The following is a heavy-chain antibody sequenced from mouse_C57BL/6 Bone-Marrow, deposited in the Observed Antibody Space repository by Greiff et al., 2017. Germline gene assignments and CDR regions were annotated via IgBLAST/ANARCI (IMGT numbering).Heavy chain of an antibody. V-gene: IGHV14-1*01. Sequence: VQLQQSGAELVRPGASVKLSCTASGFNIKDYYMHWVKQSPEQGLEWIGRLDPEDGDTVYAPKFQGKATMPASTSSHTAYLQLSILTSADPAVFNCTPQPPYYNYSYYAMDDWGQGTSVTVSS. CDR1: GFNIKDYY. CDR3: TPQPPYYNYSYYAMDD. D-gene: IGHD2-12*01. CDR2: LDPEDGDT. J-gene: IGHJ4*01.